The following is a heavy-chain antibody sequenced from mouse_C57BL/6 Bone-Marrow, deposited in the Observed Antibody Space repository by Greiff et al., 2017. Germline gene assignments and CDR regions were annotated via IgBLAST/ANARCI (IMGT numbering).Heavy chain of an antibody. CDR3: ARGFIYYYGSSYFSYAMDY. Sequence: QVQLNQSGAELVRPGTSVKVSCKASGYAFTNYLIEWVKQRPGQGLEWIGVINPGSGGTNYNEKFKGKATLTADKSSSTAYMQLSSLTSEDSAVYFCARGFIYYYGSSYFSYAMDYWGQGTSVTVSS. V-gene: IGHV1-54*01. CDR1: GYAFTNYL. J-gene: IGHJ4*01. CDR2: INPGSGGT. D-gene: IGHD1-1*01.